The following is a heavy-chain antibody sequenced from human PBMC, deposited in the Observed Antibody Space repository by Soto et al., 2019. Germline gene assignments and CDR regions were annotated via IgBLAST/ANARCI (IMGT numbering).Heavy chain of an antibody. CDR1: GFTFSSYE. Sequence: EVQLVESGGGLVQPGGSLRLSCAASGFTFSSYEMNWVRQAPGKGLEWVSYISSSGSTIYYADSVKGRFTISRDNAKNSLYLQMKSLRAEDTGVYYCAPPLSGGGSSSSWFDPWGQGTLVTVSS. CDR2: ISSSGSTI. CDR3: APPLSGGGSSSSWFDP. D-gene: IGHD6-6*01. V-gene: IGHV3-48*03. J-gene: IGHJ5*02.